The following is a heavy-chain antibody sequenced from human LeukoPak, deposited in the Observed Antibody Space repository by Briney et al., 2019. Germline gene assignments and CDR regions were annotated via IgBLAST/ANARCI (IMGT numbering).Heavy chain of an antibody. V-gene: IGHV4-59*01. Sequence: SETLSLTCTVSGGSISSYYWSWIRQPPGKGLEWIGYIYYSGSTNYNPSLKSRVTISVDTSKNQFSLKLSSVTAADTAVYYCARSSGRFLEWLLPQAPDAFDIWGQGTMVTVSS. CDR1: GGSISSYY. CDR3: ARSSGRFLEWLLPQAPDAFDI. J-gene: IGHJ3*02. D-gene: IGHD3-3*01. CDR2: IYYSGST.